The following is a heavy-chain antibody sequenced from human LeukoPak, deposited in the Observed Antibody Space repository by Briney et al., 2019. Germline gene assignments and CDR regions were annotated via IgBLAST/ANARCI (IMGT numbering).Heavy chain of an antibody. CDR2: IYPGDSDT. J-gene: IGHJ3*02. CDR1: GFNFTTYW. V-gene: IGHV5-51*01. D-gene: IGHD4-11*01. Sequence: PGEALQISCKGAGFNFTTYWIGWVRPGPGKGLEGMGIIYPGDSDTRYSPSFQGQVTMSADKSINSAYLQWSSLQASDTAMYSCARGDYSEGTFDIWGQGTMVTVSS. CDR3: ARGDYSEGTFDI.